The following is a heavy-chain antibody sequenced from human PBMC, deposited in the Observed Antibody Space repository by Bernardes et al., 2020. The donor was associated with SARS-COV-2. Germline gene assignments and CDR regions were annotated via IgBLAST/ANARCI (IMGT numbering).Heavy chain of an antibody. V-gene: IGHV3-48*03. Sequence: VGSLLLSCAASGFTFSSSVMNWVRQAPGQGLEWVSYISTGGSTKYYADSVKGRFTISRDNAKNSLYLQMNSLRAEDTAVYYCAREYTYGFDSWGQGTLVTVSS. CDR2: ISTGGSTK. D-gene: IGHD5-18*01. CDR3: AREYTYGFDS. J-gene: IGHJ4*02. CDR1: GFTFSSSV.